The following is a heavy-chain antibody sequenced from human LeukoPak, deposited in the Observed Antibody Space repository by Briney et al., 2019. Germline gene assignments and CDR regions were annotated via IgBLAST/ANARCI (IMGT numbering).Heavy chain of an antibody. CDR1: GFTFSSYA. V-gene: IGHV3-23*01. Sequence: GGSLRLSCAASGFTFSSYAMSWVRQAPGKGLEWVSAISGSGGSTYYADSVKGRFAISRDNSKNTLYLQMNSLRAEDTAVYYCAKGSSGWPDYFDYWGQGTLVTVSS. J-gene: IGHJ4*02. D-gene: IGHD6-19*01. CDR2: ISGSGGST. CDR3: AKGSSGWPDYFDY.